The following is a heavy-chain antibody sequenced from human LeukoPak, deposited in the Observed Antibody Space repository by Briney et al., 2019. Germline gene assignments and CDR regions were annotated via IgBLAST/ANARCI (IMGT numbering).Heavy chain of an antibody. CDR2: IYTSGST. Sequence: SETLSLTCTVSGGSISSYHWSWIRQPAGKGLEWIGRIYTSGSTNYNPSLKSRVTMSVDTSKNQFSLKLSSVTAADTAVYYCARSRRVVGATTGNWFDPWGQGTLVTVSS. J-gene: IGHJ5*02. V-gene: IGHV4-4*07. CDR1: GGSISSYH. D-gene: IGHD1-26*01. CDR3: ARSRRVVGATTGNWFDP.